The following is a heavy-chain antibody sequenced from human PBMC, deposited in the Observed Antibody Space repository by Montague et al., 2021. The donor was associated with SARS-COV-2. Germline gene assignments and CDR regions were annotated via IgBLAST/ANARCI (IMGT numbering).Heavy chain of an antibody. D-gene: IGHD1-1*01. CDR1: GDSVSSNSAT. CDR3: TSGREGNYNVMDV. Sequence: CAISGDSVSSNSATWNSVRQSPSSGLERLGMTYYRSKWYNDYAVSVRGRVTINPDTSKNQFSLQLNSVTPEDTAIYYCTSGREGNYNVMDVWGQGTTVTVSS. J-gene: IGHJ6*02. V-gene: IGHV6-1*01. CDR2: TYYRSKWYN.